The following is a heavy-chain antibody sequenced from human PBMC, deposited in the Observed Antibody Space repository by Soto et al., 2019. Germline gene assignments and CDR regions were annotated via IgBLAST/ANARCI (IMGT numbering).Heavy chain of an antibody. Sequence: PSQTLSLTCAVYGGSFSGYYWSWIRHPPGKGLEWIGEINHSGSTNYNPSLKSRVTISVDTSKNQFSLKLSSVTAADTAVYYCDRASASLRQWLGDYYYGMVVWGHGTTVTVSS. J-gene: IGHJ6*02. V-gene: IGHV4-34*01. CDR3: DRASASLRQWLGDYYYGMVV. D-gene: IGHD6-19*01. CDR1: GGSFSGYY. CDR2: INHSGST.